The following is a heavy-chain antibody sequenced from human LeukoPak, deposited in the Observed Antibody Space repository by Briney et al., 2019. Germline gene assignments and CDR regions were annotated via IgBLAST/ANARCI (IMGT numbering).Heavy chain of an antibody. CDR3: ARVGKSGSYPFDY. CDR2: IWYDGTKQ. Sequence: PGGSLRLSCGASGFTFSSYGMHWVRQAPGKGLEWVAVIWYDGTKQYYADSVKGRFTISRDNSKNTLYLQMNSLRAEDTAIYYCARVGKSGSYPFDYWGQGSLVTVSS. J-gene: IGHJ4*02. D-gene: IGHD1-26*01. V-gene: IGHV3-33*01. CDR1: GFTFSSYG.